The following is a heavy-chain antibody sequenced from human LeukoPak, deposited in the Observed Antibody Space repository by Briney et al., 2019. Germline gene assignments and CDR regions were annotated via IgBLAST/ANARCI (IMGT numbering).Heavy chain of an antibody. D-gene: IGHD4-23*01. CDR2: IYTSGST. V-gene: IGHV4-4*07. CDR1: GGSISSYY. Sequence: PSETLSLTCTVSGGSISSYYWSWIRQPAGKGLEWIGRIYTSGSTHYNPSLKNRLTMSVDTSKTQFSLKLSSVTAAETAVYYCARDLSMVVTGYMDVWGKGTTVTVSS. J-gene: IGHJ6*03. CDR3: ARDLSMVVTGYMDV.